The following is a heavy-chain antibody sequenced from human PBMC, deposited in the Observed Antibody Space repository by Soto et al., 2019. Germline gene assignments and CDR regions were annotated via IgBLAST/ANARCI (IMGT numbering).Heavy chain of an antibody. Sequence: QVQLQQGGAGLLKPSETLSLTCAVYGGSFSGYYWTWIRQPPGTGLGWIGEINHSGSTNYHPSLKSRVTISVDTSKNQFSLKLTSVTAADTAVYYCARDKITGLFDYWGQGTLVTVSS. D-gene: IGHD2-8*02. CDR1: GGSFSGYY. J-gene: IGHJ4*02. V-gene: IGHV4-34*01. CDR2: INHSGST. CDR3: ARDKITGLFDY.